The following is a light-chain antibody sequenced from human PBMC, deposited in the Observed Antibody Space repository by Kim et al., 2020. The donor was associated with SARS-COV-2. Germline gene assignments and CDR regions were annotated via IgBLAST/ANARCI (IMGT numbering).Light chain of an antibody. J-gene: IGLJ2*01. CDR2: QET. CDR1: KGGEKY. V-gene: IGLV3-1*01. CDR3: QTWDSITVV. Sequence: SSELTQSPSVFVLPGQTASIICSGEKGGEKYAGGNQKKPGQTPERGSDQETKRPTGNPERFAGSNSGNTATLTISGTQAMDEADYYCQTWDSITVVFGGG.